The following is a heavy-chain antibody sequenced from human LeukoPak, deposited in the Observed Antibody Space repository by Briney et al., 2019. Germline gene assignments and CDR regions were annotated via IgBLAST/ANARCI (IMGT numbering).Heavy chain of an antibody. CDR1: GGSISSYY. V-gene: IGHV4-59*01. D-gene: IGHD6-19*01. Sequence: SETLSLTCTVSGGSISSYYWSWIRQPPGKGLEWIGYIYYSGSTNYNPSLKSRVTISVDTSKNQFSLKLSSVAAADTAVYYCARGVAVAGLRAFDIWGQGTMVTVSS. J-gene: IGHJ3*02. CDR2: IYYSGST. CDR3: ARGVAVAGLRAFDI.